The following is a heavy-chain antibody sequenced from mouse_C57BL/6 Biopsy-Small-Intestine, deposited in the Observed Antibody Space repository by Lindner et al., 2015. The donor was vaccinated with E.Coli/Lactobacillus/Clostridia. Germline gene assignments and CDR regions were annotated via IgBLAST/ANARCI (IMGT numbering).Heavy chain of an antibody. V-gene: IGHV14-4*02. D-gene: IGHD3-1*01. CDR1: GYSFINFA. J-gene: IGHJ4*01. CDR2: ISPYNGKS. CDR3: VRGSGPFVVVAVEFDY. Sequence: SVKVSCKASGYSFINFAISWVRQAPGQGLEWLGRISPYNGKSDYAQKLQGRVTMTTDTSTNTVYMELRSLSSDDTAVYYCVRGSGPFVVVAVEFDYWGQGTLVTVSS.